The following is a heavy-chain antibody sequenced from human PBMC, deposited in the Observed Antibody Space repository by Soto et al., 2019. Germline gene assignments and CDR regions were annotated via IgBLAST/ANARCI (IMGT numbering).Heavy chain of an antibody. Sequence: QVQLVQSGGVMKKPGASVKVSCKASGYTFTSHGISWVRQAPGQGLEWMGWISASNGDTNYAQKYQGRVTVTTDTSTSKGCMELSSLRSEDTAVYYCARMVRGSNIDYYHYMDVWGEGTTVTVSS. CDR1: GYTFTSHG. V-gene: IGHV1-18*01. J-gene: IGHJ6*03. CDR3: ARMVRGSNIDYYHYMDV. D-gene: IGHD3-10*01. CDR2: ISASNGDT.